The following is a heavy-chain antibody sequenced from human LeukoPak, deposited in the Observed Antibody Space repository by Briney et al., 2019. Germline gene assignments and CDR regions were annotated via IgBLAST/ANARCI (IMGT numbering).Heavy chain of an antibody. CDR1: GSTVAESY. Sequence: APVNASGKVSGSTVAESYIHPLRQSPGNGLEWRGGYDPDEGAMIYAQKVLDRVTMTEDTSTTTAYMEVSSLRSEDTAVYFCAGDRGITVTKDFDYWGQGTLVTVSS. V-gene: IGHV1-24*01. CDR3: AGDRGITVTKDFDY. J-gene: IGHJ4*02. D-gene: IGHD4-11*01. CDR2: YDPDEGAM.